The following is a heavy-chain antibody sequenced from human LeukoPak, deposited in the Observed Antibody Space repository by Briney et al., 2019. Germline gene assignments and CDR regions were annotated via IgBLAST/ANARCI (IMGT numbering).Heavy chain of an antibody. CDR1: GASITSGTHY. Sequence: TSETLSLTCTVSGASITSGTHYWSWIRQPPGKGLEWIGYIYYSGSTNYNPSLKSRVTISVDTSKNQSSLKLISVTAADTAVYYCARAPPPESWATVNFDYWGQGTLVTVSS. D-gene: IGHD4-17*01. CDR3: ARAPPPESWATVNFDY. J-gene: IGHJ4*02. V-gene: IGHV4-61*01. CDR2: IYYSGST.